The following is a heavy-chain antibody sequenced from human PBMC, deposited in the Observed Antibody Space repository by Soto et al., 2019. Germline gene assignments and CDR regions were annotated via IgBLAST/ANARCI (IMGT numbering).Heavy chain of an antibody. CDR3: AIRILVVEY. J-gene: IGHJ4*02. Sequence: PGGSLRLSCAASGFTFSPYSMSCVREAPGKGLEWVSAISGTSLSTYYADSVQGRFTISRDSSRKKLFLQMNTLRAEVTAVYFCAIRILVVEYWGQGTQVTVSS. CDR1: GFTFSPYS. D-gene: IGHD2-21*01. CDR2: ISGTSLST. V-gene: IGHV3-23*01.